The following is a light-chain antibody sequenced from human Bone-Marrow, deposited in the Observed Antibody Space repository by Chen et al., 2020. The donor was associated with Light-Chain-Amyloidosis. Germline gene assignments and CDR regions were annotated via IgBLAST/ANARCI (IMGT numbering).Light chain of an antibody. CDR2: DDS. CDR3: QVWDRSSDRPV. CDR1: NIGSTS. Sequence: SYVLTQPSSVSVDPGQTATIACGGNNIGSTSVPWYQQTPGQAPLLVVYDDSDRPSGIPERLSGSNSGNTATLTISRVEAGDEADYYCQVWDRSSDRPVFGGGTKLTVL. V-gene: IGLV3-21*02. J-gene: IGLJ3*02.